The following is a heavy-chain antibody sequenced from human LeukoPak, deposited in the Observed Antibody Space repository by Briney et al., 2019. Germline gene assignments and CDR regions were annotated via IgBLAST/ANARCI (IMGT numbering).Heavy chain of an antibody. J-gene: IGHJ1*01. CDR1: GFTFSSYW. V-gene: IGHV3-7*03. D-gene: IGHD5-24*01. Sequence: GGSLRLSCAASGFTFSSYWMSWVRQAPGKGLEWVANIKQDGSERYYVDSVKGRFTISRENAKNSLYLQMNSLRAEDTAVYYCARGNRDSAETQYFQHWGQGTLVTVSS. CDR3: ARGNRDSAETQYFQH. CDR2: IKQDGSER.